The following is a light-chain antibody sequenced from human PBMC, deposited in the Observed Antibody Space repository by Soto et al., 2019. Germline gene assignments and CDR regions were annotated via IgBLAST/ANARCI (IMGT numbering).Light chain of an antibody. V-gene: IGKV3-15*01. Sequence: EKVMTQSPATLSVSPGERATLSCRASQNVKTRLAWYQQKPGQAPRLLIYDAFTRATGIPARFSGSASGTEFTLTISSLQSEDFAVYYCQKYDEWPLTFGGGTKVDIK. CDR3: QKYDEWPLT. CDR1: QNVKTR. J-gene: IGKJ4*01. CDR2: DAF.